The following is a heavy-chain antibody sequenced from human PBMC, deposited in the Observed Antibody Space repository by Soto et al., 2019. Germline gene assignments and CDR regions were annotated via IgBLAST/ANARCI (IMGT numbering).Heavy chain of an antibody. J-gene: IGHJ3*02. CDR3: ARDYYGSGSYYNDGPGAFDI. CDR2: IWYDGSNK. CDR1: GFTFSSYG. Sequence: PGGSLRLSCAASGFTFSSYGMHWVRQAPGKGLEWVAVIWYDGSNKYYADSVKGRFTISRDNSKNTLYLQMNSLRAEDTAVYYCARDYYGSGSYYNDGPGAFDIWGQGTMVTVSS. D-gene: IGHD3-10*01. V-gene: IGHV3-33*01.